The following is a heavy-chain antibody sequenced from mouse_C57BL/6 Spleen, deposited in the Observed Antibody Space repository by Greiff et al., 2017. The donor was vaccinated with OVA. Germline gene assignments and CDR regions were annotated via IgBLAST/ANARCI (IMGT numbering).Heavy chain of an antibody. CDR3: ARPGTLDY. CDR2: IDPSDSGT. D-gene: IGHD3-3*01. J-gene: IGHJ2*01. Sequence: QVQVQQPGAELVRPGSSVTLSCKASGYTFTGYWMQWVKQRPIQGLEWIGNIDPSDSGTHYNQKFKDKATVTVDKSSSTAYMQLSSLTSEDSAVYYCARPGTLDYWGQGTTLTVSS. V-gene: IGHV1-52*01. CDR1: GYTFTGYW.